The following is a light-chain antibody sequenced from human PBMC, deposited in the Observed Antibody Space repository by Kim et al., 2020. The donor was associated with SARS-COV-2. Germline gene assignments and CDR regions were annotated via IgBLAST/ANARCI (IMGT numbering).Light chain of an antibody. J-gene: IGKJ1*01. CDR2: DAT. Sequence: PGERATLSSRASQTINNRLVWYQHRPGQAPRLLIYDATTRATGVPARFIGSGSETDFTLTISSLQLEDFAVYYCQQSNDWSPLTFGQGTKVDI. CDR1: QTINNR. CDR3: QQSNDWSPLT. V-gene: IGKV3-15*01.